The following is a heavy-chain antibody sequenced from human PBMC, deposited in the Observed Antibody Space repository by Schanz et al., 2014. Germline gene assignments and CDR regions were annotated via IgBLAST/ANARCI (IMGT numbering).Heavy chain of an antibody. D-gene: IGHD3-3*01. J-gene: IGHJ6*02. Sequence: EVQLVESGGGLVQPGGSLRLSCAASRFTFSNYAMSWVRQAPGKGLEWVSAISGSGGSTYYADSVKGRFTISRDNSKNTLYLQMNSLRAEDTAVYYCARYGFRKFGVVYGLAVWGQGTTVTVS. CDR1: RFTFSNYA. V-gene: IGHV3-23*04. CDR3: ARYGFRKFGVVYGLAV. CDR2: ISGSGGST.